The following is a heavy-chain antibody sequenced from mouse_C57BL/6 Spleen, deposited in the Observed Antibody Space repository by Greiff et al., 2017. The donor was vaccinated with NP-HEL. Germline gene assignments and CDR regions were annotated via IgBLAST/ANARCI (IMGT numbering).Heavy chain of an antibody. CDR3: TRYDGCYEY. CDR2: IYPGNSDT. D-gene: IGHD2-3*01. J-gene: IGHJ3*01. V-gene: IGHV1-5*01. CDR1: GYTFTSYW. Sequence: VQLQQSGTVLARPGASVKMSCKTSGYTFTSYWMHWVKQRPGQGLEWIGAIYPGNSDTSYNQKFKGKAKLTAVTSASTAYMELSSLTNEDSAVYYCTRYDGCYEYWGQGTLVTVSA.